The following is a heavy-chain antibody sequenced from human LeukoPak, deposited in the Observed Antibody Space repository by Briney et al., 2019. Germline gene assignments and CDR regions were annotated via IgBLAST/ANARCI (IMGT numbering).Heavy chain of an antibody. J-gene: IGHJ5*02. CDR2: IYYSGST. Sequence: SEALSLTCTVSGGSISSSSYYWGWIRQPPGKGLEWIGSIYYSGSTYYNPSLKSRVTISVDTSKNQFSLKLSSVTAADTAVYYCASEDIVVVPAAMQTYNWFDPWGQGTLVTVSS. D-gene: IGHD2-2*01. CDR3: ASEDIVVVPAAMQTYNWFDP. V-gene: IGHV4-39*01. CDR1: GGSISSSSYY.